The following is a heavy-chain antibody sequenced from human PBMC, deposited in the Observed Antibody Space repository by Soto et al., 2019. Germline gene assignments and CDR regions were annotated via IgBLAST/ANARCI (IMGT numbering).Heavy chain of an antibody. D-gene: IGHD3-10*01. J-gene: IGHJ4*02. V-gene: IGHV4-61*01. CDR3: ATLWFGDLSY. CDR1: GGSISSGSYY. Sequence: QVQLQESGPGLVKPSETLSLTCTVSGGSISSGSYYWTWIRQPPGKGLAWIGYIYYSGSTNYSPSLKSRVTISVDTSKHHDSLKLTSLTAADTAVYYCATLWFGDLSYWGQGTLVTVSS. CDR2: IYYSGST.